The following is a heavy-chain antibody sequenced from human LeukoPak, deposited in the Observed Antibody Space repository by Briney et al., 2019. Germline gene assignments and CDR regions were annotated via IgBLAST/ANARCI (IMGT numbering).Heavy chain of an antibody. Sequence: PGRSLRLSCAASGFTFSSYGFHWVRQAPRKGLEWVAVIWSDGSYKYYADSVKGRFTISRDDSKNTLYLQMNSLRAEDTAVYYCARDFSLQLFDYWGQGTLVTVFS. CDR1: GFTFSSYG. J-gene: IGHJ4*02. D-gene: IGHD5-24*01. CDR2: IWSDGSYK. CDR3: ARDFSLQLFDY. V-gene: IGHV3-33*01.